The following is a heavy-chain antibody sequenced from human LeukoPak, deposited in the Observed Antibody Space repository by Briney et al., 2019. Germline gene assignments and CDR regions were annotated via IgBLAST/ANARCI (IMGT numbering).Heavy chain of an antibody. D-gene: IGHD6-6*01. CDR2: IYYSGST. CDR1: GGSISSGGYY. J-gene: IGHJ4*02. Sequence: SETLSLTCTVSGGSISSGGYYWSWIRQHPGKGLEWIGYIYYSGSTYYNPSLKSRVTISVDTSKNQFSLKLSSVTAADTAVYYCARATPDEYSSSSLAYWGQGTLVTVSS. CDR3: ARATPDEYSSSSLAY. V-gene: IGHV4-31*03.